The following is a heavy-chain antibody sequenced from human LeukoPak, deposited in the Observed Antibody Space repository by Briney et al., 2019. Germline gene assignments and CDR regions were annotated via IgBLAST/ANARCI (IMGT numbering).Heavy chain of an antibody. D-gene: IGHD5-18*01. J-gene: IGHJ4*02. V-gene: IGHV3-74*01. CDR1: GSTFSRYW. CDR2: VKSDGSDT. Sequence: PGGSLRLSCAASGSTFSRYWMHWVRQAPGKGLVWVSRVKSDGSDTIYADSVKGRFTISRDNAKNTLYLQMDSLRAEDTAIYYCAKEVTSYGYRGLEYWGQGTLVAVSS. CDR3: AKEVTSYGYRGLEY.